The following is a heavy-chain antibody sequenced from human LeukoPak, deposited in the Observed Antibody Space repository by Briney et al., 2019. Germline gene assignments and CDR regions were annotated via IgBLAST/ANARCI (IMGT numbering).Heavy chain of an antibody. CDR3: TRDSVTVTTPYFDH. D-gene: IGHD4-17*01. Sequence: ASVKVSCKASGYTFTDYYIHWVRQAPGQGLEWMGWINPNSGGTNYAPNFQGWVTMTRDTSISTAYMELSGLRSDDTAVYYCTRDSVTVTTPYFDHWGQGTLVTVPS. J-gene: IGHJ4*02. CDR1: GYTFTDYY. V-gene: IGHV1-2*04. CDR2: INPNSGGT.